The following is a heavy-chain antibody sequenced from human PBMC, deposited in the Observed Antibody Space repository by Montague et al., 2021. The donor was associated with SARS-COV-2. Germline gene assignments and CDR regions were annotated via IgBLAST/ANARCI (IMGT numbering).Heavy chain of an antibody. V-gene: IGHV4-34*01. CDR2: INHRGTS. Sequence: SETLSLTCAVYGGSFSDYYWSWIRQPPGKGLEWIGEINHRGTSKYNTPLKSRVSISLDTSKNQFSLYLSSVTAADTAVYYCARGRQHFNMIVVVMTGGEYYFDYWGQGTLVTVSS. D-gene: IGHD3-22*01. CDR1: GGSFSDYY. CDR3: ARGRQHFNMIVVVMTGGEYYFDY. J-gene: IGHJ4*02.